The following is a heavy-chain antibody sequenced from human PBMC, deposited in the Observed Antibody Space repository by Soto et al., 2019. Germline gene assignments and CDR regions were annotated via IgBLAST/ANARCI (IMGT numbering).Heavy chain of an antibody. J-gene: IGHJ4*02. Sequence: GASVKVSCKASGYTFTSYGISWVRQAPGQGLEWMGWISAYNGNTNYAQKLQGRVTMTTDTSTSTAYMELRSLRSDDTAVYYCARDRYDFWSGYFDYWGQGTLVTVSS. CDR3: ARDRYDFWSGYFDY. V-gene: IGHV1-18*01. CDR2: ISAYNGNT. D-gene: IGHD3-3*01. CDR1: GYTFTSYG.